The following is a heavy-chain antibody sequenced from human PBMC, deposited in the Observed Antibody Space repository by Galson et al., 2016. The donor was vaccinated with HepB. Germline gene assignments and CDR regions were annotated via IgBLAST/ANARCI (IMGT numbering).Heavy chain of an antibody. V-gene: IGHV6-1*01. J-gene: IGHJ6*02. CDR2: TTYRSKWYH. CDR3: ARGLAAAGRTYHYQALDV. D-gene: IGHD6-13*01. Sequence: CAISGDSVSSSGAAWNWIRQSPSRGLEWLGRTTYRSKWYHDYALSVKGRLTINPETSKNQFSLHLSSVSPEDTGVYYCARGLAAAGRTYHYQALDVWGQGTTVTVSS. CDR1: GDSVSSSGAA.